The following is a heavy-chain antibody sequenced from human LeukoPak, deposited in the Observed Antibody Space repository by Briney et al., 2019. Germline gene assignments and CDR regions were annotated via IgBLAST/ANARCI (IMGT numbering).Heavy chain of an antibody. Sequence: SQTLSLTCTVSGGSISSGSYYWSWIRQPAGKGLEWIGRIYTSGSTNYNPSLKSRVTISVDTSKNQFSLKLSSATAADTAVYYCAKQWEPYDAFDIWGQGTMVTVSS. V-gene: IGHV4-61*02. CDR1: GGSISSGSYY. CDR3: AKQWEPYDAFDI. D-gene: IGHD1-26*01. CDR2: IYTSGST. J-gene: IGHJ3*02.